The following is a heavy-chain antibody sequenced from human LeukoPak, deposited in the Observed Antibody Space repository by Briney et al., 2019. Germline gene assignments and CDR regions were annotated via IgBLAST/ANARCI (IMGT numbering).Heavy chain of an antibody. CDR2: IYYSGST. Sequence: SETLSLTCTVSGGSISSYYWSWIRQPPGKGLEWIGYIYYSGSTNYNPSLKSRVTISVDTSKNQFSLKLSSVTAADTAVYYCARDGYGGTFDIRGQGTMVTVSS. D-gene: IGHD4/OR15-4a*01. J-gene: IGHJ3*02. CDR3: ARDGYGGTFDI. V-gene: IGHV4-59*01. CDR1: GGSISSYY.